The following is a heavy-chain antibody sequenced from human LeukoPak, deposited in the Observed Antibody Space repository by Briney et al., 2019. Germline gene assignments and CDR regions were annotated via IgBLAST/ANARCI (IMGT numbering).Heavy chain of an antibody. CDR1: GFTFSSYW. CDR2: IKQDGSEK. D-gene: IGHD5-24*01. V-gene: IGHV3-7*05. Sequence: GGSLGLSCAASGFTFSSYWMSWVRQAPGKGLEWVANIKQDGSEKYYVDSVKGRFTISRDNAKNSLYLQMNSLRAEDTAVYYCARPLRDGYNFDAFDIWGQGTMVTVSS. J-gene: IGHJ3*02. CDR3: ARPLRDGYNFDAFDI.